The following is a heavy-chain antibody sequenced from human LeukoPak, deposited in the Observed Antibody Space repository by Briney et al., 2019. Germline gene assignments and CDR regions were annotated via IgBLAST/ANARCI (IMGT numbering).Heavy chain of an antibody. Sequence: ASVKVSCKASGYTFTNYYIHWVRQAPGQGLEWMGIINPSGGSTSYAQKFQGRVTMTRDTSTSTVYMELSSLRSEDTAVYYCARQDSSGWPLLVYYYYYGMDVWGQGTTVTVSS. J-gene: IGHJ6*02. D-gene: IGHD6-19*01. CDR2: INPSGGST. V-gene: IGHV1-46*01. CDR3: ARQDSSGWPLLVYYYYYGMDV. CDR1: GYTFTNYY.